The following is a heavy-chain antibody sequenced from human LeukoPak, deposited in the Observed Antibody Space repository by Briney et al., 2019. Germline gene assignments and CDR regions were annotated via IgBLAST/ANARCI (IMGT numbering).Heavy chain of an antibody. CDR2: INHSGST. CDR3: ARGPTIFGVVIRYYYMDV. CDR1: GGSFSGYY. D-gene: IGHD3-3*01. J-gene: IGHJ6*03. Sequence: SETLSLTCAVYGGSFSGYYRSWIRQPPGKGLEWIGEINHSGSTNYNPSLKSRVTISVDTSKNQFSLKLSSVTAADTAVYYCARGPTIFGVVIRYYYMDVWGKGTTVTVSS. V-gene: IGHV4-34*01.